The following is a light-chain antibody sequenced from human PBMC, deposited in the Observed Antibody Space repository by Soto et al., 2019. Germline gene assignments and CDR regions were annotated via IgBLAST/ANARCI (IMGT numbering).Light chain of an antibody. V-gene: IGKV3-20*01. CDR2: GAS. CDR3: QQFSSYPLN. CDR1: QSLSNNIY. J-gene: IGKJ4*01. Sequence: EIVSTNSPGTLSFAPVERAKICFRSSQSLSNNIYLAWYQQKPGQAPRLLIYGASSRATGIPDRFSGGGSGTDFTLTISRLEPEDFAVYYCQQFSSYPLNCGGGNK.